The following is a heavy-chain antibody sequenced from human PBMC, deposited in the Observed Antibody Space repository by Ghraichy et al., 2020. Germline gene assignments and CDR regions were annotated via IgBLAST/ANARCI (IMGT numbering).Heavy chain of an antibody. CDR2: ISYDGSNK. Sequence: GGSLRLSCAASGFTFSSYAMHWVRQAPGKGLEWVAVISYDGSNKYYADSVKGRFTISRDNSKNTLYLQMNSLRAEDTAVYYCARDQVVTATGYYYYYGMDVWGQGTTVTVSS. CDR1: GFTFSSYA. V-gene: IGHV3-30-3*01. D-gene: IGHD2-21*02. J-gene: IGHJ6*02. CDR3: ARDQVVTATGYYYYYGMDV.